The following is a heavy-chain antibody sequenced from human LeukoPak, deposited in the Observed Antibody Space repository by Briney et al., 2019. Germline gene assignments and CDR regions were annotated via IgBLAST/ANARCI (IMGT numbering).Heavy chain of an antibody. J-gene: IGHJ6*03. CDR1: GFTFSSYE. D-gene: IGHD3-22*01. Sequence: GGSLRLSCSASGFTFSSYEMNWVRQAPGKGLEWVSYISSSGSTIYYADSVKGRFTISRDNAKNSLYLQMNSLRAEDTAVYYCARVQVLGGYDSSGYGQRRYYYYYYYMDVWGKGTTVTISS. V-gene: IGHV3-48*03. CDR2: ISSSGSTI. CDR3: ARVQVLGGYDSSGYGQRRYYYYYYYMDV.